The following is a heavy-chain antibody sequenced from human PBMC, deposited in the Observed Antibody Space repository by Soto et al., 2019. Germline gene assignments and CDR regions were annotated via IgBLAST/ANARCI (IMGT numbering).Heavy chain of an antibody. Sequence: PGGSLRLSCAASGCTFSSYAMHWVRQAPGKGLEWVAVISYDGSNKYYADSVKGRFTISRDNSKNTLYLQMNSLRAEDTAVYYCARDWFYVTMIVVVPRAPDYWGQGTLVTVSS. CDR3: ARDWFYVTMIVVVPRAPDY. CDR2: ISYDGSNK. D-gene: IGHD3-22*01. V-gene: IGHV3-30-3*01. J-gene: IGHJ4*02. CDR1: GCTFSSYA.